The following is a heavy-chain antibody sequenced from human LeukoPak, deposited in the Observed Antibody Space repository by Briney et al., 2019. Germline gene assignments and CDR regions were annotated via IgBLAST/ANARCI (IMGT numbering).Heavy chain of an antibody. V-gene: IGHV1-69*10. CDR1: GGTFSSYA. D-gene: IGHD5-18*01. CDR3: ARDGHTAMVLPLPLNY. J-gene: IGHJ4*02. CDR2: IIPIFGIA. Sequence: ASVKVSCKASGGTFSSYAISWVRQAPGQGLEWMGRIIPIFGIANYAQKFQGRVTITADKSTSTAYMELSSLRSEDTAVYYCARDGHTAMVLPLPLNYWGQGTLVTVSS.